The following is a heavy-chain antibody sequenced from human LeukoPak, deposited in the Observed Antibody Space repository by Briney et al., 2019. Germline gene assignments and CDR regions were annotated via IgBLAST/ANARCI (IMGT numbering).Heavy chain of an antibody. J-gene: IGHJ4*02. V-gene: IGHV3-7*01. D-gene: IGHD3-10*01. CDR1: GFTFSSYW. Sequence: GGSLRLSCAASGFTFSSYWMSWVRQAPGKGLEWAANINEDGSETYYVDSVRGRFTVSRDNAKNPLYLQMNSLRDEDTAVYYCARGRPYRFGELGYWGQGTLVTVSS. CDR2: INEDGSET. CDR3: ARGRPYRFGELGY.